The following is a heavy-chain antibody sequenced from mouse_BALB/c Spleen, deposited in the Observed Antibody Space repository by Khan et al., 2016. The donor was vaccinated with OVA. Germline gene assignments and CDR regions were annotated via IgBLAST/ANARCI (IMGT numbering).Heavy chain of an antibody. CDR1: GYTFTEYT. V-gene: IGHV1-22*01. CDR3: ERRGDDDYSLYFDY. Sequence: VRLQQSGPELVKPGASVKISCKTSGYTFTEYTMHWVKQSHGKSLEWIGSINPNNGGTSYNQKFKGKATLTVDKSSSTAYMELRSLTSEDSAVYYCERRGDDDYSLYFDYWGQGTTLTVSS. CDR2: INPNNGGT. D-gene: IGHD2-3*01. J-gene: IGHJ2*01.